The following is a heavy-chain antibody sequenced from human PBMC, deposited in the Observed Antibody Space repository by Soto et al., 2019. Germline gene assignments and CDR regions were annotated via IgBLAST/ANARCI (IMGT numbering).Heavy chain of an antibody. CDR1: GFTFSSYA. J-gene: IGHJ4*02. Sequence: QVQLVESGGGVVQPGRSLRLSCAASGFTFSSYAMHWVRQAPGKGLEWVAVISYDGSNKYYADSVKGRFTISRDNSKNTLYLQMNSLRAEDTAVYYCASSMTTVTSVDYWGQGTLVTVSS. V-gene: IGHV3-30-3*01. CDR2: ISYDGSNK. D-gene: IGHD4-17*01. CDR3: ASSMTTVTSVDY.